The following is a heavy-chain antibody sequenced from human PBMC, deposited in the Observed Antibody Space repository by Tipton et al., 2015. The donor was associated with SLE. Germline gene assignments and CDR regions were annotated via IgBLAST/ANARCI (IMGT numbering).Heavy chain of an antibody. D-gene: IGHD6-6*01. J-gene: IGHJ4*02. CDR2: INPSGGRT. CDR1: GYTFTNYY. CDR3: ARMYSSSSGYY. Sequence: QSGAEVKKPGASVKVSCKASGYTFTNYYIHWVRQAPGQGLEWMGMINPSGGRTTYAQKVQGRITMTRDTSTTTVHMELSSLRSDDTAVYYCARMYSSSSGYYWGQRTLVTVSS. V-gene: IGHV1-46*01.